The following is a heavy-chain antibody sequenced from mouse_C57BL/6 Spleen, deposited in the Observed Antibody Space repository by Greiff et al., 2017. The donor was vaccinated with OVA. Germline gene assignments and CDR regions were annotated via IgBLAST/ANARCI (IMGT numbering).Heavy chain of an antibody. CDR1: GYTFTSYW. J-gene: IGHJ4*01. CDR3: ARCTPYYYAMDY. D-gene: IGHD2-14*01. Sequence: VKLQQPGAELVKPGASVKLSCKASGYTFTSYWMHWVKQRPGRGLEWIGRIYPNSGGTKYNEKFKSKATLTVDKPSSTAYMQLSSLTSEDSAVYYCARCTPYYYAMDYWGQGTSVTVSS. V-gene: IGHV1-72*01. CDR2: IYPNSGGT.